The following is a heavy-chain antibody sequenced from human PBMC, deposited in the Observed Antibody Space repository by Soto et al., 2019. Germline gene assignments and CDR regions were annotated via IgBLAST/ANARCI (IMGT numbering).Heavy chain of an antibody. J-gene: IGHJ3*02. CDR3: AEDGGVVIDRGNDFDI. CDR2: ISWNSGSI. CDR1: GFTFDDYA. Sequence: SLRLSFSPSGFTFDDYAMHWVRPAPGKGLEWILGISWNSGSIGYADSVKGRLTICRDNAKNSLYLQKNSRRAEDTALDYCAEDGGVVIDRGNDFDIWGQGTMVT. V-gene: IGHV3-9*01. D-gene: IGHD3-22*01.